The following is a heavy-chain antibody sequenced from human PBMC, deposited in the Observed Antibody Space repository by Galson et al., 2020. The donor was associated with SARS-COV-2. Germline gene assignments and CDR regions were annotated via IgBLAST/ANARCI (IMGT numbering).Heavy chain of an antibody. V-gene: IGHV3-11*04. CDR3: AKEYSPYGSGSSLRAYFDY. CDR1: GFTFSDYY. J-gene: IGHJ4*02. Sequence: GESLKISCAASGFTFSDYYMSWIRQAPGKGLEWVSYISSSGSTIYYADSVKGRFTISRDNAKNSLYLQMNSLRAEDTAVYYCAKEYSPYGSGSSLRAYFDYWGQGTLVTVSS. CDR2: ISSSGSTI. D-gene: IGHD3-10*01.